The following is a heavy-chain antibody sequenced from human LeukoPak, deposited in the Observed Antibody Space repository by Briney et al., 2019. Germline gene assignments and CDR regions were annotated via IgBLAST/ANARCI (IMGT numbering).Heavy chain of an antibody. CDR1: GISVSSYA. J-gene: IGHJ6*02. Sequence: GRSLRLSCAVSGISVSSYAVHWVRQAPGKGLEWVAVMPQDGSNEHYADSVKGRFTISRDMSKNTVFLLMNSLRGEDTAVYYCARAGSSGSYYMYYGMDVWGRGTTVVVSS. CDR3: ARAGSSGSYYMYYGMDV. V-gene: IGHV3-30*04. D-gene: IGHD6-19*01. CDR2: MPQDGSNE.